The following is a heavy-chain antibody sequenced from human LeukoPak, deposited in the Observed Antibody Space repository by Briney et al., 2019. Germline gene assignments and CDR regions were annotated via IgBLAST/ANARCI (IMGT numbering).Heavy chain of an antibody. CDR3: ASQDDYGDYVGVY. D-gene: IGHD4-17*01. V-gene: IGHV4-34*01. CDR2: INHSGST. CDR1: GGSFSGYY. J-gene: IGHJ4*02. Sequence: SETLSLTCAVYGGSFSGYYWSWIRQPPGKGLEWIGEINHSGSTNYNPSLKSRVTISVDTSKNQFSLKLSSVTAADTAVYYCASQDDYGDYVGVYWGQGTLVTVSS.